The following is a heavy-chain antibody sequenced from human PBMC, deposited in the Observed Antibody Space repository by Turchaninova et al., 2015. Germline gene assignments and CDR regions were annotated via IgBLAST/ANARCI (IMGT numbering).Heavy chain of an antibody. Sequence: VESGGGLVQPGRSLRLSCTASGFSFGDYTMSWFRQAPGKGLEWVGFVRNTAYGGTTEYAASAKGKFTISRDDSKGIAYLQMDNLKIEDTGVYYCVPTWHDGVDFWGQGTLVTVSS. CDR3: VPTWHDGVDF. CDR2: VRNTAYGGTT. J-gene: IGHJ4*02. CDR1: GFSFGDYT. D-gene: IGHD1-1*01. V-gene: IGHV3-49*03.